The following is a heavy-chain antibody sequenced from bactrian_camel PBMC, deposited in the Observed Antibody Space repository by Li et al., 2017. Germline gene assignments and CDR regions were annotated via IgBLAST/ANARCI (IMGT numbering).Heavy chain of an antibody. CDR2: IATGSGNT. Sequence: VQLVESGGGSVRAGTSLTLTCVTSGYTDDGHCMAWFRQAPGKEREGVARIATGSGNTYYADSVKGRFTISRDNAKNTVYLQMNSLKSEDTALYYCAHSQGGGSWYTSADFGCWGQGTQVTVS. D-gene: IGHD6*01. V-gene: IGHV3S1*01. CDR1: GYTDDGHC. J-gene: IGHJ6*01. CDR3: AHSQGGGSWYTSADFGC.